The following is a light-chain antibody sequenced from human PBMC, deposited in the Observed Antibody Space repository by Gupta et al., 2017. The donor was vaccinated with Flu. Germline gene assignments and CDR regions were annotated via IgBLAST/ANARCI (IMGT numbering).Light chain of an antibody. CDR2: EDN. CDR1: ALPKKY. J-gene: IGLJ3*02. CDR3: YSEDRSDNPS. Sequence: SYELTQPPSVSVSPGKTARITCSGDALPKKYAYWYQQKSGQAPVMVIYEDNKRPSGIPESFSGSSSGDMATLTISGAQVEDEADYDCYSEDRSDNPSFGGGTKMTVL. V-gene: IGLV3-10*01.